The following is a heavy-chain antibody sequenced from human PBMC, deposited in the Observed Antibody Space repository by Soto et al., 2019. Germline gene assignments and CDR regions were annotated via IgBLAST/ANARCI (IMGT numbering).Heavy chain of an antibody. V-gene: IGHV3-23*01. CDR1: GVTFSSHA. CDR3: AKEIFAAAYAATSAFDL. D-gene: IGHD2-8*01. J-gene: IGHJ4*02. CDR2: VDGSGGDT. Sequence: GGSLRLSCAASGVTFSSHARGCLRQAPGTGPEWVAFVDGSGGDTSYAASVKGRFTVSRDNSDNSLFLHMNSLRAEDTGRYFCAKEIFAAAYAATSAFDLWGQGTLVTVSS.